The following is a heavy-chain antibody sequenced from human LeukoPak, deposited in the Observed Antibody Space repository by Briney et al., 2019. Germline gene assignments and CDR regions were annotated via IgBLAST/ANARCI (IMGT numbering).Heavy chain of an antibody. CDR3: VGGEGFDY. D-gene: IGHD2-21*01. CDR2: IYSGGST. Sequence: PGGSLRLSCAASGFIFSDYWMSWVRQAPGKGLEWVSVIYSGGSTYYADSVKGRFTISRDNSKNTLYLQMNSLRAEDTAVYYCVGGEGFDYWGQGTLVTVSS. J-gene: IGHJ4*02. V-gene: IGHV3-53*01. CDR1: GFIFSDYW.